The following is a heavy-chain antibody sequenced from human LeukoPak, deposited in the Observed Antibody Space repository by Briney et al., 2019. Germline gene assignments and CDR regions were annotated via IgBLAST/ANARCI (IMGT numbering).Heavy chain of an antibody. V-gene: IGHV1-69*13. CDR2: IIPIFGTA. J-gene: IGHJ4*02. D-gene: IGHD5-24*01. Sequence: ASVKVSCKASGCTFSSYAISWVRQAPGQGLEWMGGIIPIFGTANYAQKFQGRVTITADESTSTAYMELSSLRSEDTAVYYCAKGDGYNYEGSNFDYWGQGTLVTVSS. CDR1: GCTFSSYA. CDR3: AKGDGYNYEGSNFDY.